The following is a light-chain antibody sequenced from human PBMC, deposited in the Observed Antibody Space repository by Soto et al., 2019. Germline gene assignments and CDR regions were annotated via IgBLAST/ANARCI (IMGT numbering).Light chain of an antibody. CDR2: DAS. CDR3: QQRSNWPLT. Sequence: IVFTQSPSTLSLSPGERAALSCRASQSVSSYLAWYQQKPGQAPRLLIYDASNRATGIPARFSGSGSGTDFTLTISSLEPGDFAVYYCQQRSNWPLTFGGGTKVDI. CDR1: QSVSSY. V-gene: IGKV3-11*01. J-gene: IGKJ4*01.